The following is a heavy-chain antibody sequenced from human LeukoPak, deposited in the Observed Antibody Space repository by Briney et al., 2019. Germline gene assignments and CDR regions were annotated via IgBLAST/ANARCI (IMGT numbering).Heavy chain of an antibody. D-gene: IGHD3-10*01. V-gene: IGHV3-30*18. CDR2: ISYDGSNK. J-gene: IGHJ6*02. Sequence: PGGSLRLSCAASGLTFSSHGMNWVRQAPGKGLEWVAVISYDGSNKYYADSVKGRFTISSDNSKNTLYLEMNSLRPEDTAVYYCAKDLGITVVRGVISYYPMDVWGQGTPVTVSS. CDR1: GLTFSSHG. CDR3: AKDLGITVVRGVISYYPMDV.